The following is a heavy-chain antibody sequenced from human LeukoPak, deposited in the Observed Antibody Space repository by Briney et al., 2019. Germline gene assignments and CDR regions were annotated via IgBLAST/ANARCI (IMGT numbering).Heavy chain of an antibody. CDR3: AKQGTARGYFDY. V-gene: IGHV3-23*01. CDR2: VSGSGGTT. D-gene: IGHD6-6*01. J-gene: IGHJ4*02. Sequence: GGSLRLSCVASGFTFSSYAMSWVRQAPGKGLEWVSAVSGSGGTTYYADSVKGRFTISRDNSKNTLDLQMYSLRAEDTAVYYCAKQGTARGYFDYWGQGTLVTVSS. CDR1: GFTFSSYA.